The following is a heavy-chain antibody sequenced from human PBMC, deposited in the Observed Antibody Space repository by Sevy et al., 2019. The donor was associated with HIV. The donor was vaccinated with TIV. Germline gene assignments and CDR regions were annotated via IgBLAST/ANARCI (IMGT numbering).Heavy chain of an antibody. CDR2: IRNRPNSYTT. Sequence: GGSLRLSCAASGFTFSDHYVDWVRQAPGKGLEWIGRIRNRPNSYTTEYAASVKGRFTISRDDSMNSVYLQMNSLKTQDSAVYYCIRGTTCGVGCCQQISPYCLDVWGKGATVTVSS. CDR1: GFTFSDHY. D-gene: IGHD2-21*01. V-gene: IGHV3-72*01. J-gene: IGHJ6*03. CDR3: IRGTTCGVGCCQQISPYCLDV.